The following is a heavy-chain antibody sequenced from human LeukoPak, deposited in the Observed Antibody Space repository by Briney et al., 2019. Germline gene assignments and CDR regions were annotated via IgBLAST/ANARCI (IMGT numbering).Heavy chain of an antibody. CDR3: ASPRITGTG. D-gene: IGHD1-20*01. V-gene: IGHV3-48*03. CDR2: ISSSGSTI. J-gene: IGHJ4*02. CDR1: GFTFSSYE. Sequence: PGGSLRLSCAASGFTFSSYEMNWVRQAPGKGLEWVSYISSSGSTIYYADSVKGRFTISRDNAKNSLYLQMNSLRAEDTAVYYCASPRITGTGWGQGTLVTVSS.